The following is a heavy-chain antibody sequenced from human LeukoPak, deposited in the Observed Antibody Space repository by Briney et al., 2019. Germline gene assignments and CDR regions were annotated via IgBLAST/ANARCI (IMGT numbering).Heavy chain of an antibody. CDR1: GFMFSNYW. D-gene: IGHD6-19*01. V-gene: IGHV3-7*01. Sequence: GGSLRPSCAASGFMFSNYWMSWVRQAPGKGLEWVANIKQDGSESRYVDSVKGRFTISRDNAKNSLYLQMNSLRGEDTAVYYCARDKVGGSMAGSNLDYWGQGNLVTVSS. CDR3: ARDKVGGSMAGSNLDY. CDR2: IKQDGSES. J-gene: IGHJ4*02.